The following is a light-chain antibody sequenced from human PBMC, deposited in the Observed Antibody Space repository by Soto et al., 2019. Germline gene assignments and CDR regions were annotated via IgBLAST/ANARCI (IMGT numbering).Light chain of an antibody. J-gene: IGKJ4*01. V-gene: IGKV1-39*01. CDR3: LQSYRTPLT. Sequence: DIQLTQSPSSLSASVGDKVTITCRASQSIRSYLNWVQQKPGKAPKLLIYDASSLQTGVPSRFSGSGSGTDFTLTISSLQPEDFATYYCLQSYRTPLTFGGGTKVDIK. CDR2: DAS. CDR1: QSIRSY.